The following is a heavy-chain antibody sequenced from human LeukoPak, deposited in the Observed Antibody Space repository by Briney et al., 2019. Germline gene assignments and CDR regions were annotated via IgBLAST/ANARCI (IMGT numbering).Heavy chain of an antibody. CDR3: ARDSSESYDSSGRPDAFDI. CDR1: GFTFSSYA. Sequence: GGSLGLSCAASGFTFSSYAMHWVRQAPGKGLEWVAVISYDGSNKYYADSVKGRFTISRDNSKNTLYLQMNSLRAEDTAVYYCARDSSESYDSSGRPDAFDIWGQGTMVTVSS. CDR2: ISYDGSNK. J-gene: IGHJ3*02. V-gene: IGHV3-30-3*01. D-gene: IGHD3-22*01.